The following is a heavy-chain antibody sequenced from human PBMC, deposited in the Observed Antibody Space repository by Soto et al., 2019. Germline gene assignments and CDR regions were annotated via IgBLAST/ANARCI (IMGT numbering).Heavy chain of an antibody. V-gene: IGHV3-74*01. J-gene: IGHJ6*02. CDR3: ARLSGDHSAFFSYGMDA. CDR1: GFTFDTYW. D-gene: IGHD2-21*01. Sequence: PGGSLRLSCAASGFTFDTYWMNWVRQAPGKGPEWLSGINSDGTISSYADSVKGRFTISRDNARNTLSLQRNSLRADDTAVYYCARLSGDHSAFFSYGMDAWGQGTTVTVSS. CDR2: INSDGTIS.